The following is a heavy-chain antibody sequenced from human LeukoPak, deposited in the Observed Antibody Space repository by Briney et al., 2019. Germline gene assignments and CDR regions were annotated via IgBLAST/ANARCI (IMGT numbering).Heavy chain of an antibody. CDR3: ARGAPDFWSVYYMDV. CDR2: MNPNSGNT. J-gene: IGHJ6*03. Sequence: PWASVKVSCKASGYTFTGYDINWVRQATGQGLEWMGWMNPNSGNTGYAQKFQGRVTITRNTSISTAYMELSSLRSGDTAVYYCARGAPDFWSVYYMDVWGKGTTVTVSS. D-gene: IGHD3-3*01. V-gene: IGHV1-8*03. CDR1: GYTFTGYD.